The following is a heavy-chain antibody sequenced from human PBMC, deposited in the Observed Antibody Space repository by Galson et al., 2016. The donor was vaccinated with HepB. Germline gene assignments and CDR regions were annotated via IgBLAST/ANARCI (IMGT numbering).Heavy chain of an antibody. Sequence: SLRLSCATSGFTFGSYAMHWVRQAPDKGPEWVAVISYDGNNKNYADPVKGRFTISRDNSTNTLYLQMNSLRAEDTAVYYCAKGPTGYYYYGMDVWGQGTTVTVSS. D-gene: IGHD1-14*01. V-gene: IGHV3-30*04. CDR2: ISYDGNNK. J-gene: IGHJ6*02. CDR1: GFTFGSYA. CDR3: AKGPTGYYYYGMDV.